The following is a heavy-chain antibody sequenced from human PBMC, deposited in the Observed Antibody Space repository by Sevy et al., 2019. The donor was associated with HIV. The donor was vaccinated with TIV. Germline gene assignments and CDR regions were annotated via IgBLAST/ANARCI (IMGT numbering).Heavy chain of an antibody. Sequence: GGSLRLSCAASGFTFSSYAMHWVRQAPGKGLEWVAVISYDGSNKYYADSVKGRFTISRDNSKNTLYLQMNSLRAEDTAVYYCARDRYYGSGSYYTFDXXGQGTLVTVSS. V-gene: IGHV3-30-3*01. D-gene: IGHD3-10*01. CDR3: ARDRYYGSGSYYTFDX. J-gene: IGHJ4*02. CDR2: ISYDGSNK. CDR1: GFTFSSYA.